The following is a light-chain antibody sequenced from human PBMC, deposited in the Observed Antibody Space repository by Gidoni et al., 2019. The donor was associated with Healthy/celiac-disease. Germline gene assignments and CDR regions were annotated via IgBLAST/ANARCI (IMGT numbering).Light chain of an antibody. CDR1: QSVLYSSNNKNY. J-gene: IGKJ2*03. Sequence: DIVMTQSPDSLAVSLGERATINCKSSQSVLYSSNNKNYLAWYQQKPGQPPKLLIYWASTRESGVPDRFSGSGAGTDFTLTISSLQAEDVAVYYCQQYYSTPYSFGQXTKVETK. CDR2: WAS. CDR3: QQYYSTPYS. V-gene: IGKV4-1*01.